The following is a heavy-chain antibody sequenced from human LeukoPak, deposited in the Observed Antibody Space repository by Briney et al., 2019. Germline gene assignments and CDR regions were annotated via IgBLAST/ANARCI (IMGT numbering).Heavy chain of an antibody. J-gene: IGHJ4*02. D-gene: IGHD6-13*01. CDR2: IYYSGST. Sequence: SETLSLTCTVSGGSISSYYWSWIRQPPGKGLEWIGYIYYSGSTNYNPSLKSRVTISVDTSKNQFSLKLSSVTAADTAVYYCARGQQLVRYWGQETLVTVSS. V-gene: IGHV4-59*01. CDR3: ARGQQLVRY. CDR1: GGSISSYY.